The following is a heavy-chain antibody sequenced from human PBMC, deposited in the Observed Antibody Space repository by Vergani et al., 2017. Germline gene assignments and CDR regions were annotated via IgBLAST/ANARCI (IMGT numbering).Heavy chain of an antibody. CDR3: AKEPYSSGLDWFDP. CDR2: IRGSGGGT. Sequence: EVQLLESGGGSAQPGESLRLSCAASGFTFSSYAMSWVRQAPGKGLEWVSAIRGSGGGTYYADSVKGRFTVSRDNSKNTLYLQMNSLRAEDTAVYYCAKEPYSSGLDWFDPWGQGTLVTVSS. D-gene: IGHD6-19*01. CDR1: GFTFSSYA. V-gene: IGHV3-23*01. J-gene: IGHJ5*02.